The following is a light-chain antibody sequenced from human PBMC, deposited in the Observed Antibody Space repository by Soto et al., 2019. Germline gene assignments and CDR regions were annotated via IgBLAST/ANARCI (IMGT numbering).Light chain of an antibody. Sequence: QSALTQPASVSGSPGQSITISCTGTSSDISAYNYVSWYQQHPGKAPKLMIYEVGDRPSGLSNRFSGSKSGNTASLTISRLQTEDEADYYCSSYTSNNFYVFGPGTKLTVL. CDR3: SSYTSNNFYV. V-gene: IGLV2-14*01. CDR1: SSDISAYNY. J-gene: IGLJ1*01. CDR2: EVG.